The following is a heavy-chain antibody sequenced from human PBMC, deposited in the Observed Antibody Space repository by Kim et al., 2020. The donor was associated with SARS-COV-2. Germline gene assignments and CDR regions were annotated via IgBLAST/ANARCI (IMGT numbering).Heavy chain of an antibody. CDR3: ARDYRFDP. D-gene: IGHD3-16*02. V-gene: IGHV1-3*01. J-gene: IGHJ5*02. CDR2: NGNT. Sequence: NGNTKYSQKFQGRVTITRDTSASTAYMELSSLRSEDTAVYYCARDYRFDPWGQGTLVTVSS.